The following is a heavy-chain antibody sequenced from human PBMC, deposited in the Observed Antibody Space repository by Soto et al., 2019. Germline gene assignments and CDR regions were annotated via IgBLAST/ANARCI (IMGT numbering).Heavy chain of an antibody. D-gene: IGHD2-2*01. Sequence: GASVKVSCKASGNTFTNFGVTWVRQAPGQGREWMGWISAYTDDPNYAQKFQGRVTMTIDTSTSTAYLDLRSLTSDDTAVYYCARVIPGAEAWFDPWGQGTLVTVSS. CDR3: ARVIPGAEAWFDP. CDR2: ISAYTDDP. V-gene: IGHV1-18*01. J-gene: IGHJ5*02. CDR1: GNTFTNFG.